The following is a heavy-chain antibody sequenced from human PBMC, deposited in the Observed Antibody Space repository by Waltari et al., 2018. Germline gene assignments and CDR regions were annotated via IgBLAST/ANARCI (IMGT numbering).Heavy chain of an antibody. V-gene: IGHV3-23*01. CDR1: GLTLSNFA. CDR2: IGGSSGTT. D-gene: IGHD3-16*01. J-gene: IGHJ6*02. Sequence: EVQVLESGGGLVQPGGSLRLSCVASGLTLSNFAMSWVRQAPGKGLEWVSFIGGSSGTTFYAGSVKGRFTVSRDNSKNTLYLQMNSLRAEDTAVYFCAKFKGALRQNYAMDVWGQGTTVTVSS. CDR3: AKFKGALRQNYAMDV.